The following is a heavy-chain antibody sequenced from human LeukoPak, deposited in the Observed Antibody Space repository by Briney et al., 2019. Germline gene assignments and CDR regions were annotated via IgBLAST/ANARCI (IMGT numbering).Heavy chain of an antibody. Sequence: ASVKVSRKASGGTFSSYAISWVRQAPGQGLEWMGGIIPIFGTANYAQKFQGRVTITADESTSTAYMELSSLRSEDTAVYYCASADPYSSGWYGAFDIWGQGTMVTVSS. CDR2: IIPIFGTA. CDR1: GGTFSSYA. J-gene: IGHJ3*02. D-gene: IGHD6-19*01. V-gene: IGHV1-69*01. CDR3: ASADPYSSGWYGAFDI.